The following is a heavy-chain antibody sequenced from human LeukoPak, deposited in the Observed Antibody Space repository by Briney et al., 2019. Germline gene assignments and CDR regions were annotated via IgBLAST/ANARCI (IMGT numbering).Heavy chain of an antibody. CDR3: GRVQTGVIEPGFYY. V-gene: IGHV3-7*01. CDR2: IKQDGSDK. J-gene: IGHJ4*02. CDR1: GFTFNNYR. Sequence: SGESLTLSCAASGFTFNNYRMSWVRQAPGKGLEWVANIKQDGSDKYYVDPVKGRFNISRHNAKNSLYLPLNSLRAEDTPVYYCGRVQTGVIEPGFYYWGQGTLVTVSS. D-gene: IGHD3-16*02.